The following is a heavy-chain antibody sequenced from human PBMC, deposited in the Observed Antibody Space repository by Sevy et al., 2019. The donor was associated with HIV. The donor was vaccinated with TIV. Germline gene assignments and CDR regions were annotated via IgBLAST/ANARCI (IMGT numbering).Heavy chain of an antibody. V-gene: IGHV3-23*01. Sequence: GGSLRLSCAASGFTFSSYAMRWVRQAPGKGLEWVSLISESGGNTYYADSVRGRFTISRDNSKNTLYLQMNSLRAEDTAVYYCARNVAALPNYYYGMDVWGQGTTVTVSS. D-gene: IGHD6-6*01. CDR3: ARNVAALPNYYYGMDV. J-gene: IGHJ6*02. CDR1: GFTFSSYA. CDR2: ISESGGNT.